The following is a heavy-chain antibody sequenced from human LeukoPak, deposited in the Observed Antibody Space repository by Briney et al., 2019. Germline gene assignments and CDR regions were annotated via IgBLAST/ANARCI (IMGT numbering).Heavy chain of an antibody. CDR1: GYTFTGYY. D-gene: IGHD2-15*01. CDR3: ARDLVAAVPWYFDY. J-gene: IGHJ4*02. CDR2: INPNSGGT. V-gene: IGHV1-2*02. Sequence: GASVKVSCKASGYTFTGYYMHWVRQAPGQGLEWMGWINPNSGGTNYAQKFQGRVTMTRDTSISTAYMELSRLRSDDTAVYYCARDLVAAVPWYFDYWGQGTLVTVSS.